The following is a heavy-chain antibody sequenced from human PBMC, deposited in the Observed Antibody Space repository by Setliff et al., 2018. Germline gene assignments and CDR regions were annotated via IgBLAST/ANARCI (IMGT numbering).Heavy chain of an antibody. J-gene: IGHJ4*02. V-gene: IGHV4-34*01. CDR1: GGSGSFSGYY. CDR3: ATSGFCSAGSCYSFDD. CDR2: ISPVGST. Sequence: SETLSLTCGVSGGSGSFSGYYWSWIRQPPGKGLGWIGEISPVGSTIYNPSLRGRVTMSVDTSKKRFSLNLTSVTAADTAVYYCATSGFCSAGSCYSFDDWGQGALVTVSS. D-gene: IGHD2-15*01.